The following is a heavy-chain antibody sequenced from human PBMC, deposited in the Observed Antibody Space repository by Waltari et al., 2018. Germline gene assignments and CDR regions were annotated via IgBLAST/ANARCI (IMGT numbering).Heavy chain of an antibody. V-gene: IGHV4-4*07. J-gene: IGHJ4*02. CDR1: GGSISSNY. CDR2: IYSSGSS. Sequence: QVQLQESGPGLVKPSETLSLTCTVSGGSISSNYWSWIRQPAGKGLEWIGRIYSSGSSDYNPSRKSRRTMSVDTSQNQFSLKLSSGTAADTAVYYCARGPPPDLDYWGQGILVTVSS. CDR3: ARGPPPDLDY.